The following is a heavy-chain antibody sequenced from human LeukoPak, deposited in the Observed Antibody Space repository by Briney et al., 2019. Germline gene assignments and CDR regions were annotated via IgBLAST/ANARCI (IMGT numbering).Heavy chain of an antibody. V-gene: IGHV3-23*01. Sequence: PGGTLRLSCAASGFTFSRYGMTWVRQAPGKGLEWVSAIGRSGDDTYYADSVKGRFTVSRDNSKNTLYLQMNSLRAEDTAVYYCYGYFDWLLSLAPDAFDIWGQGTMVTVSS. J-gene: IGHJ3*02. D-gene: IGHD3-9*01. CDR2: IGRSGDDT. CDR3: YGYFDWLLSLAPDAFDI. CDR1: GFTFSRYG.